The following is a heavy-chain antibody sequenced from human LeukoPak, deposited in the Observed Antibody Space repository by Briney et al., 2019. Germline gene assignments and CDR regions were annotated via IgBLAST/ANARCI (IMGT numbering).Heavy chain of an antibody. D-gene: IGHD5-24*01. CDR1: GGSISSYY. CDR3: ARHRSGWLQSSFDY. Sequence: SETLSLTCTVSGGSISSYYWGWIRQPPGKGLEWIGSIYYSGNTYDNPSLKSRVTISVDTSKKQFSLKVRYVTAADTAVYYCARHRSGWLQSSFDYWGQGIMVTVSS. CDR2: IYYSGNT. J-gene: IGHJ4*02. V-gene: IGHV4-39*01.